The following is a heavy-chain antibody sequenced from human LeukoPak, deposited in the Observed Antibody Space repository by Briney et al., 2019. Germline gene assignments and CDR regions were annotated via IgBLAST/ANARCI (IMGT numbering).Heavy chain of an antibody. CDR1: GFTFSSYA. J-gene: IGHJ4*02. CDR3: ARDPRWAAAGTDDY. D-gene: IGHD6-13*01. CDR2: ISYDGSNK. Sequence: GGSLRLSCAASGFTFSSYAMHWVRQAPGKGLEWVAVISYDGSNKYYADSVKGRFTISRDNSKNTLYLRMNSLRAEDTAVYYCARDPRWAAAGTDDYWGQGTLVTVSS. V-gene: IGHV3-30-3*01.